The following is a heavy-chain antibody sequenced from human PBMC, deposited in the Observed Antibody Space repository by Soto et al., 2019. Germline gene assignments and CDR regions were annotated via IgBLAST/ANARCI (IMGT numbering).Heavy chain of an antibody. D-gene: IGHD3-10*01. V-gene: IGHV3-7*03. CDR1: GFTFTTYW. Sequence: PGGSMRLSCVASGFTFTTYWMSWVRQAPGKGLEWVANIRQDGGAQYYVDSVKGRFTISRDNAKNSVYLQMDSLRVEDTAVYYCVRGGHGSGSYLGSSWGQGILVTVYS. CDR3: VRGGHGSGSYLGSS. J-gene: IGHJ5*02. CDR2: IRQDGGAQ.